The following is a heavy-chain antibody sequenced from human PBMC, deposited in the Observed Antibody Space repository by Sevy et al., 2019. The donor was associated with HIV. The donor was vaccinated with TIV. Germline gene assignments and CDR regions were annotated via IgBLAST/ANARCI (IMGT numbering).Heavy chain of an antibody. CDR3: ARGFAITFAGVIVIRTLDY. V-gene: IGHV4-34*01. J-gene: IGHJ4*02. CDR2: INHSGST. CDR1: GGSFSGNY. Sequence: SETLSLTCAVYGGSFSGNYWSWIRQPPGKGLEWIGEINHSGSTNYNPSLMSRVTISVDTSKNQFSLKLSSVTAADTAGYYCARGFAITFAGVIVIRTLDYWGQGTLVTVSS. D-gene: IGHD3-16*02.